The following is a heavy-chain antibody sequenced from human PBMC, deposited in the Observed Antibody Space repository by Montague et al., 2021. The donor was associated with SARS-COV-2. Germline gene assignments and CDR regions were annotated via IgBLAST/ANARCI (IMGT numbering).Heavy chain of an antibody. Sequence: SETLSLTCTVSGGSISSYYWSWIRQPPGKGLEWIAEINHSGTTNHNFNPSLRSRVTISVDTSKSQFSLKLSSVTAADTGVYYCARWDPQTLTLIGLRGKSASDYWGQGTLVTVSS. CDR1: GGSISSYY. V-gene: IGHV4-34*01. CDR3: ARWDPQTLTLIGLRGKSASDY. D-gene: IGHD4-23*01. CDR2: INHSGTTNH. J-gene: IGHJ4*02.